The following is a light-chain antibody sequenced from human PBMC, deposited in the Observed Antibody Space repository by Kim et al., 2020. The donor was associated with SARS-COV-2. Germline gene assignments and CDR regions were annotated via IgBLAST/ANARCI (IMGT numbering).Light chain of an antibody. CDR1: NSNIGACYD. J-gene: IGLJ1*01. CDR3: QSYDSSLSGSYV. V-gene: IGLV1-40*01. Sequence: ASSSGPRNNSNIGACYDVHWYHQLPVTAPKHLMCGTSNRPSGVPDRCSDSKSGTSASLAITGLQAEDEADYYCQSYDSSLSGSYVFGTGTKVTVL. CDR2: GTS.